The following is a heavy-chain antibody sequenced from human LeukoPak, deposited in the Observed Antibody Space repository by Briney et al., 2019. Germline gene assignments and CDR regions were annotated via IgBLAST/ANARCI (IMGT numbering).Heavy chain of an antibody. CDR3: ARGGGVEIAARKTTVNDY. V-gene: IGHV1-2*06. Sequence: ASVKVSCKASGYTFTGYYMHWVRQAPGQGLEWMGRINPNSGGTNYAQKFQGRVTMTRDTSISTAYMELSRLRSDDTAVYYCARGGGVEIAARKTTVNDYWGQGTLVTVSS. D-gene: IGHD3-16*01. CDR2: INPNSGGT. CDR1: GYTFTGYY. J-gene: IGHJ4*02.